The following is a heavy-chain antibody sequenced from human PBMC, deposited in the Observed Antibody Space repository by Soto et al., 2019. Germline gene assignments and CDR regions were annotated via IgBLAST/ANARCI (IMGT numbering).Heavy chain of an antibody. D-gene: IGHD1-26*01. J-gene: IGHJ4*02. CDR2: ISSNSVTI. Sequence: PGGSLRLSCGASGFIFSKYSMNWVRQAPGKGLEWLSYISSNSVTIYYADSVRGRFTIFRDNGKNSLYLQMSSLRDEDTAVYYCAREDILGTRSFDYWGQGALVTAPQ. CDR1: GFIFSKYS. V-gene: IGHV3-48*02. CDR3: AREDILGTRSFDY.